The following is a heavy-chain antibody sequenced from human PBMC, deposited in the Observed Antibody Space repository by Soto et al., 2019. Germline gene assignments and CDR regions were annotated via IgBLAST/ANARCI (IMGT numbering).Heavy chain of an antibody. J-gene: IGHJ4*02. Sequence: QVQLVQSGAEVKEPGASVKVSCKASGYTFNRYGVSWVRQAPGQGLEWMGWINIYNGKTDYAQKFQGRVSVTTDTATTTVYMEQRSLKSVDTAVYYCARDTWQESPNDYWGQGPLVTVSS. CDR2: INIYNGKT. CDR1: GYTFNRYG. V-gene: IGHV1-18*01. CDR3: ARDTWQESPNDY. D-gene: IGHD3-10*01.